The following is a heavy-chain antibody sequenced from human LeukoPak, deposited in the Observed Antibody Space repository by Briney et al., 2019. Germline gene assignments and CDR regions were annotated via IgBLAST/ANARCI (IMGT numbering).Heavy chain of an antibody. CDR3: ARAGELLATPFDY. Sequence: PSETLSLTCTVSGGSISSYYWSWIRRPPGKGLEWIGYIYYSGSTNYNPSLKSRVTISVDTSKNQFSLKLSSVTAADTAVYYCARAGELLATPFDYWGQGTLVTVSS. V-gene: IGHV4-59*01. D-gene: IGHD3-10*01. CDR2: IYYSGST. J-gene: IGHJ4*02. CDR1: GGSISSYY.